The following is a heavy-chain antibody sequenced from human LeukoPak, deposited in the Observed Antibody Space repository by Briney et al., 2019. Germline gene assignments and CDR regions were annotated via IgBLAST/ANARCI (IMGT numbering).Heavy chain of an antibody. J-gene: IGHJ5*02. V-gene: IGHV3-23*01. CDR3: GKEGGA. Sequence: GGSLRLSCAASGFTFSSYAMSWVRQAPGKGLEWVSAISGSGGSTYYADFLEGRFTIARDNSKDMVYLQMNSLKVQDTAIYYCGKEGGAWGQGTKVTVSS. CDR2: ISGSGGST. CDR1: GFTFSSYA. D-gene: IGHD3-16*01.